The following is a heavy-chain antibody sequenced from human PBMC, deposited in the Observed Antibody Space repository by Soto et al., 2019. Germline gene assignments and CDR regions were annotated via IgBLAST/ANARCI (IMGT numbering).Heavy chain of an antibody. D-gene: IGHD3-10*01. CDR3: ARGLLWFGELGLDV. Sequence: PGGSLRLSCAASGFTFSSYGMHWVRQAPGKGLEWVAVIWYDGSNKYYADSVKGRFTISRDNSKNTLYLQMNSLRAEDTAVYYCARGLLWFGELGLDVWGQGTTVTVSS. CDR1: GFTFSSYG. J-gene: IGHJ6*02. CDR2: IWYDGSNK. V-gene: IGHV3-33*01.